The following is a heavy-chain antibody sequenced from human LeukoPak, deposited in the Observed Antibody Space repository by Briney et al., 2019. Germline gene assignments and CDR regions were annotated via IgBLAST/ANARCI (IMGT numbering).Heavy chain of an antibody. CDR2: ITPGDSIT. V-gene: IGHV5-51*01. Sequence: GESLKISCKGSGYTFTNHCIGWMRQMPGKGLEWMGTITPGDSITRYSLSFQGHVNISADRSISTAYLQWSSLQASDTAMYYCARERYGGVDYWGQGTLVTVSS. CDR1: GYTFTNHC. D-gene: IGHD1-1*01. CDR3: ARERYGGVDY. J-gene: IGHJ4*02.